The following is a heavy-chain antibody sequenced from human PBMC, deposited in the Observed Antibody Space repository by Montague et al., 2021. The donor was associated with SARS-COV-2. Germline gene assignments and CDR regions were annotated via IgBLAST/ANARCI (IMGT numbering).Heavy chain of an antibody. D-gene: IGHD3-3*01. J-gene: IGHJ5*02. CDR3: AKDSYYDCCSGYSPGENWFDP. CDR2: ISWNSGSI. CDR1: GFTFGDYA. Sequence: SLRLSCAASGFTFGDYAMHWVRQAPGKGLEWVSGISWNSGSIGYADSVKGRFTISRDNAKNSLYLQMNSLKAEDTALYYCAKDSYYDCCSGYSPGENWFDPWGQGTLVTVSS. V-gene: IGHV3-9*01.